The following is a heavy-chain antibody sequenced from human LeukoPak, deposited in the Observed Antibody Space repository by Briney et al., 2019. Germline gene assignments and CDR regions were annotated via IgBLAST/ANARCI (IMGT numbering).Heavy chain of an antibody. Sequence: ASVKVSCKASGYTFTSFDMNWVRQATGQGLEWMGWMNPNSGNTGYAQKFQGRVTMTRNTSISTAYMELSSLRSEDTAVYYCARGLRYCSGGRCYFSPPYYYYMDVWGKGTTVAISS. D-gene: IGHD2-15*01. J-gene: IGHJ6*03. V-gene: IGHV1-8*01. CDR1: GYTFTSFD. CDR2: MNPNSGNT. CDR3: ARGLRYCSGGRCYFSPPYYYYMDV.